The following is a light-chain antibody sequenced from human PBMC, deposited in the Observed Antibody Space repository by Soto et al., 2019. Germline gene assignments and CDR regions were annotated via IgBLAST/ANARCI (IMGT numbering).Light chain of an antibody. CDR2: KAS. J-gene: IGKJ1*01. Sequence: DFQITQSPSTLSASARDRVTITCRAIQTISSWLAWYQQTPGKASKLLIYKASTLKSGLPSRCGGSASGTEFTLIISSLQPDDVATYCCQHYNSYSEAFGQGTKVDIK. CDR3: QHYNSYSEA. V-gene: IGKV1-5*03. CDR1: QTISSW.